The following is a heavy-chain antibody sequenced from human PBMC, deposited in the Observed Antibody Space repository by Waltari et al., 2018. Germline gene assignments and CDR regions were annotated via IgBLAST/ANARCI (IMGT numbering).Heavy chain of an antibody. Sequence: QVQLVQSGAEVKKPGSSVKVSCKASVGPFSRYAISWVRQAPGQGLEWMGGIIPIFGTTNYAQKFQGRVTITADESTSTAYMELSSLRSEDTAVYYCARVQLEAYYFDYWGQEPWSPSPQ. D-gene: IGHD1-1*01. J-gene: IGHJ4*01. CDR1: VGPFSRYA. CDR3: ARVQLEAYYFDY. V-gene: IGHV1-69*01. CDR2: IIPIFGTT.